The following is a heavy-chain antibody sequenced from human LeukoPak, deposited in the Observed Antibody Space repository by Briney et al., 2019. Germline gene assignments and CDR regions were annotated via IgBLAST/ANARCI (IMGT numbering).Heavy chain of an antibody. J-gene: IGHJ2*01. CDR1: GGSINNYY. V-gene: IGHV4-59*08. CDR2: IYYSGST. Sequence: SETLSLTCAVSGGSINNYYWSWIRQPPGKGLEWIGYIYYSGSTNYNPSLKSRVTISVDTSKNQFSLKLSSVTAADTAVYYCARQMSTITGYFDLWGRGTLVTVSS. CDR3: ARQMSTITGYFDL. D-gene: IGHD5-24*01.